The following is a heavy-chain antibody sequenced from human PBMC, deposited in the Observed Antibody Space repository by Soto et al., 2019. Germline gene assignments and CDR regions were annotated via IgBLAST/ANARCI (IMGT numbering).Heavy chain of an antibody. CDR2: SYYVGST. CDR3: ASSPIVGREVSTWFDP. Sequence: SETLSLTCTVSGDSITGSHWNWIRQPLGKPLEWIGYSYYVGSTNYNPSLESRPTLSVDTSKNQIFLRLNSVTAADAAVYYCASSPIVGREVSTWFDPWGQGILVTVSS. J-gene: IGHJ5*02. V-gene: IGHV4-59*01. CDR1: GDSITGSH. D-gene: IGHD1-26*01.